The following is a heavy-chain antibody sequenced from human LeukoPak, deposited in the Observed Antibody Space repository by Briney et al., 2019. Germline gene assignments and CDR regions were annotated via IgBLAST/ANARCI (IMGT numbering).Heavy chain of an antibody. CDR2: INHSGST. CDR3: ARGSGHAQLLVRKYYYYYGMDV. CDR1: GGSFSGYY. J-gene: IGHJ6*04. Sequence: PSETLSLTCAVYGGSFSGYYWSWIRQPPGKGLEWIGEINHSGSTNYNPSLKSRVTISVDTSKNQFSLKLSSVTAADTAVYYCARGSGHAQLLVRKYYYYYGMDVWGKGTTVTVSS. D-gene: IGHD2-2*01. V-gene: IGHV4-34*01.